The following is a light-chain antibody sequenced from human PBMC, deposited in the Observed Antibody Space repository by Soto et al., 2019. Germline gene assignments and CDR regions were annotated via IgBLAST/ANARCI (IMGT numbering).Light chain of an antibody. CDR3: QQYGSSPET. J-gene: IGKJ1*01. Sequence: IGLTQSPGTLSLSAGERATLSCRASQSVSSSYVAWYKQQPGQAPRLLIYGASSRATGIPDRGSGSGAGTEFTLTISRLGPEDFEVYYCQQYGSSPETFGQGTNVDIK. CDR2: GAS. CDR1: QSVSSSY. V-gene: IGKV3-20*01.